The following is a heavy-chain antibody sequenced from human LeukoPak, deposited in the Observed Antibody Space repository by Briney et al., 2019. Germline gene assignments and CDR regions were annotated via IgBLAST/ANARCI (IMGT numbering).Heavy chain of an antibody. CDR3: ARPLRRTTVTTRHDAFDI. J-gene: IGHJ3*02. D-gene: IGHD4-17*01. CDR2: IIPILGIA. V-gene: IGHV1-69*04. Sequence: SVKVSCKASGGTFSSYAISWVRQAPGQGLEWMGRIIPILGIANYAQKFQGRVTITADKSTSTAYMELSSLRSEDTAVYYCARPLRRTTVTTRHDAFDIWGQGTMVTVSS. CDR1: GGTFSSYA.